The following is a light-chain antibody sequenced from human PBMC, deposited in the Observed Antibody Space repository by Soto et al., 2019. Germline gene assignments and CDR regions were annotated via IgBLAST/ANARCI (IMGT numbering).Light chain of an antibody. V-gene: IGLV2-14*01. CDR3: SSYTSTGTLVV. Sequence: QSVLTQPASVSGSPGQSITISCTGTSSDVGSYNIVSWYQHHPGKAPKLMIYEVSNRPSGVSNRFSGSKSGNTACLTISGLHAEDEADYYCSSYTSTGTLVVFGGGTKVTVL. CDR1: SSDVGSYNI. CDR2: EVS. J-gene: IGLJ2*01.